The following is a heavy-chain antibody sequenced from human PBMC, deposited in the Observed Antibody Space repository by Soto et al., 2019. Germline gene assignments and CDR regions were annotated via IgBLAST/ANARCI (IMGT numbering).Heavy chain of an antibody. D-gene: IGHD5-12*01. J-gene: IGHJ4*02. Sequence: SQTLSLTCTVSGGSISSYYWSWIRQPPGKGLEWIGEINHSGSTNYNPSLKSRVTISVDTSKNQFSLKLSSVTAADTAVYYCARRIVVTETFDYWGQGTLVTVSS. CDR3: ARRIVVTETFDY. CDR2: INHSGST. V-gene: IGHV4-59*08. CDR1: GGSISSYY.